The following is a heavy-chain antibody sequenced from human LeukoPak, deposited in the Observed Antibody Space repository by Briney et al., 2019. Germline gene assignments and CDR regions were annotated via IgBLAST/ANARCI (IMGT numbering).Heavy chain of an antibody. V-gene: IGHV3-30*01. D-gene: IGHD5-24*01. CDR1: GFTFSSYA. J-gene: IGHJ4*02. CDR2: ISYDGSNK. CDR3: ARAPPRGKRWLQVDY. Sequence: PGRSLRLSCAASGFTFSSYAMHWVRQAPGKGLEWVAVISYDGSNKYYADSVKGRFTISRDNSKNTLYLQMNSLRAEDTAVYYCARAPPRGKRWLQVDYWGQGTLVPVSS.